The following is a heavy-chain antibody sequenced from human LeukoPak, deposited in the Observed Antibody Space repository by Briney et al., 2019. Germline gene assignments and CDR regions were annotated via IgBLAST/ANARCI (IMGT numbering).Heavy chain of an antibody. CDR3: TTDEEGLLWFGEPDY. Sequence: PGGSLRLSXAASGFTFSNAWMSWVRQAPGKGMEWVGRIKSKTDGGTTDYAAPVKGRFTISRDDSKNTLYLQMNSLKTEDTAVYYCTTDEEGLLWFGEPDYWGQGTLVTVSS. J-gene: IGHJ4*02. V-gene: IGHV3-15*01. CDR2: IKSKTDGGTT. CDR1: GFTFSNAW. D-gene: IGHD3-10*01.